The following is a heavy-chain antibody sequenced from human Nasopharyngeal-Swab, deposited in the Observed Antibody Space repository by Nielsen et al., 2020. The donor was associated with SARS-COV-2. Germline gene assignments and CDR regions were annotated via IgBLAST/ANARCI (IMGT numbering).Heavy chain of an antibody. Sequence: SETLSLTCAVSGGSVSSSTYYWGWLRQPPGKGLEWIGSIYFSGSTYYNPSLKSRLTISVDTSKNQFSLRLTSVTAADTAMYYCARSYYYDSSGYFGWGQGTLVTVSS. V-gene: IGHV4-39*01. CDR2: IYFSGST. CDR1: GGSVSSSTYY. D-gene: IGHD3-22*01. J-gene: IGHJ4*02. CDR3: ARSYYYDSSGYFG.